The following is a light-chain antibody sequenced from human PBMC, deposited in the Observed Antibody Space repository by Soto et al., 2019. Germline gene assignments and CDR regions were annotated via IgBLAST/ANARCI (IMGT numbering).Light chain of an antibody. CDR2: ANT. CDR3: QSFDSSLSGDVV. V-gene: IGLV1-40*01. Sequence: QSVLTQPPSVSGAPGQRVSISCTGSSSNIGTYDVHWYQQFPGTAPKLLIYANTNRPSGVPDRFSGSKSGTSASLAITGLQADDEADYYCQSFDSSLSGDVVFGGGTKVTVL. J-gene: IGLJ2*01. CDR1: SSNIGTYD.